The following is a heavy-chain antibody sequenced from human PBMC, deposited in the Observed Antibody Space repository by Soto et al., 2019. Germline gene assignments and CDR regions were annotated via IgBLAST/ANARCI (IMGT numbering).Heavy chain of an antibody. CDR3: ARSDYGVIRLGMDV. CDR2: IDPSDSYT. J-gene: IGHJ6*02. D-gene: IGHD4-17*01. CDR1: GYSFTSYW. V-gene: IGHV5-10-1*01. Sequence: PGESLKISCKGSGYSFTSYWISWVRQMPGKGLEWMGRIDPSDSYTNYSPSFQGHVTISADKSISTAYLQWSSLKASDTAMYYCARSDYGVIRLGMDVWGQGTTVTVFS.